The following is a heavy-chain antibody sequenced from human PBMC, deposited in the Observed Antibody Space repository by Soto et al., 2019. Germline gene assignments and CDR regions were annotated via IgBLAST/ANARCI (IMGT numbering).Heavy chain of an antibody. CDR2: IYYSGST. J-gene: IGHJ4*02. CDR1: GGSISSGGYY. D-gene: IGHD2-15*01. V-gene: IGHV4-31*03. CDR3: ARSQIGGWFDY. Sequence: PSETLSLTCTVSGGSISSGGYYWSWIRQHPGKGLEWIGYIYYSGSTYYNPSLKSRVTISVDTSKNQFSLKLSSVTAADTAVYYCARSQIGGWFDYWGQGTLVTVSS.